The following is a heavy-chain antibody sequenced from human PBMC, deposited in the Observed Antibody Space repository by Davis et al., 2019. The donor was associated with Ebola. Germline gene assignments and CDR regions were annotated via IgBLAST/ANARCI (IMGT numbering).Heavy chain of an antibody. D-gene: IGHD6-6*01. V-gene: IGHV1-18*01. J-gene: IGHJ2*01. CDR2: ISAYNGNT. CDR1: SYTFTSYG. CDR3: ASGLVRGESYWYFDL. Sequence: ASVKVSCKASSYTFTSYGISWVRQAPGQRLEWMGWISAYNGNTNYAQKFQGRVTITADESTSTAYMELSSLRSEDTAVYYCASGLVRGESYWYFDLWGRGTLVTVSS.